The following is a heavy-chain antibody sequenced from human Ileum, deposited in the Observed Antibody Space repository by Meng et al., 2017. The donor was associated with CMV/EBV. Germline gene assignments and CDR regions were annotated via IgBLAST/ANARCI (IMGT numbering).Heavy chain of an antibody. V-gene: IGHV3-7*01. CDR1: GFTFSSYW. CDR2: IKEDGRET. CDR3: ARDVVGALHY. Sequence: GESLKISCAASGFTFSSYWMHWVRQVPGKGLVWVANIKEDGRETYYVDSVKGRFKISRDNGKNTFYLQMNSLRAEDTAVYFCARDVVGALHYWGQGALVTVSS. J-gene: IGHJ4*02. D-gene: IGHD2-15*01.